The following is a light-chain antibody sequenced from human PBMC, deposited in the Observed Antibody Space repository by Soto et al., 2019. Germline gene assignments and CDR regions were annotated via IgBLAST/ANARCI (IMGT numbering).Light chain of an antibody. CDR2: STI. V-gene: IGLV7-43*01. CDR1: TGVVTSGSF. Sequence: QTVVTQEPSLTVSPGGTVTLTCASTTGVVTSGSFSNWLQQKPGQAPKSLIYSTINKYSWTPARFSGSLLGDKAALTLSDVQPEDEAEYYCLLHYDGAWIFGGGTTVTVL. J-gene: IGLJ2*01. CDR3: LLHYDGAWI.